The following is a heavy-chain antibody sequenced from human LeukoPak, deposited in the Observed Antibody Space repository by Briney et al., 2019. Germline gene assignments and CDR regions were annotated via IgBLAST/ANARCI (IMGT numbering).Heavy chain of an antibody. CDR3: ARGGWHSSSWYFDY. CDR2: ITHGGST. J-gene: IGHJ4*02. Sequence: PSETLSLTCAVYGGSFSGYYWSWIRQPPGKGLEWIGEITHGGSTNYNPSLKSRVTISVDTSKNQFSLELNSVTAADTAVYYCARGGWHSSSWYFDYWGQGTLVTVPS. CDR1: GGSFSGYY. V-gene: IGHV4-34*01. D-gene: IGHD6-13*01.